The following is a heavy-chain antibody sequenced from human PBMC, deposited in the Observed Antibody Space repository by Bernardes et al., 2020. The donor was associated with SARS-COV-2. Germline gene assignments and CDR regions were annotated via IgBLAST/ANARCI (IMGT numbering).Heavy chain of an antibody. CDR1: GGSISSDY. CDR2: IYSTGTT. CDR3: ARGGGAVGTF. D-gene: IGHD6-13*01. V-gene: IGHV4-4*07. J-gene: IGHJ4*02. Sequence: SETLSLTCTVSGGSISSDYWSWIRQPAGKGLEWIGRIYSTGTTNYNPSLKSRVTMSVDTSKNQFSLKVTSVTAADTAVYYCARGGGAVGTFWGQGTRVTVSS.